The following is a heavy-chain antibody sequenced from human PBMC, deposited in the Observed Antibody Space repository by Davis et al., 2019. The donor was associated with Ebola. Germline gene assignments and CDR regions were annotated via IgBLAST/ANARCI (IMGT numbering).Heavy chain of an antibody. J-gene: IGHJ5*02. CDR2: IHPNSGGT. Sequence: ASVKVSCKASGYTFTGYYMHWVRQAPGQGLEWMGWIHPNSGGTNYAQKFRGRVTMTRDTSISTAYMELSRLRSDDTAVYYCARDRPAAIRSVNWFDPWGQGTLVTVSS. D-gene: IGHD2-2*02. V-gene: IGHV1-2*02. CDR1: GYTFTGYY. CDR3: ARDRPAAIRSVNWFDP.